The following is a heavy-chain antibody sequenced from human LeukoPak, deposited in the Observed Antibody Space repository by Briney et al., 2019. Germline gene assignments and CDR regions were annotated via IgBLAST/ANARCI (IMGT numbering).Heavy chain of an antibody. CDR2: IRSKAYGGTT. CDR3: TRDGRNYYDSSGYLTLLDY. V-gene: IGHV3-49*04. D-gene: IGHD3-22*01. Sequence: GGSLRLSCTASGFTFGDYAMSWVHQAPGKGLEWVGFIRSKAYGGTTEYAASVKGRFTIPRDDSKSIAYLQMNSLKTEDTAVYYCTRDGRNYYDSSGYLTLLDYWGQGTLVTVSS. J-gene: IGHJ4*02. CDR1: GFTFGDYA.